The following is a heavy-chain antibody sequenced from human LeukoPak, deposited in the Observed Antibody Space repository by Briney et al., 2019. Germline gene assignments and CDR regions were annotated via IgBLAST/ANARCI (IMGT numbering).Heavy chain of an antibody. CDR2: VNSDGSST. J-gene: IGHJ3*02. Sequence: GVLRLSCAASGFSLSSYWMHWVRQAPGKGLVWVSRVNSDGSSTNYADSVKGRFTISRDNAKNTLYLQMNSLRAEDTAVYYCAKAATGTRNAFDIWGQGTMVTVSS. CDR1: GFSLSSYW. CDR3: AKAATGTRNAFDI. D-gene: IGHD6-13*01. V-gene: IGHV3-74*01.